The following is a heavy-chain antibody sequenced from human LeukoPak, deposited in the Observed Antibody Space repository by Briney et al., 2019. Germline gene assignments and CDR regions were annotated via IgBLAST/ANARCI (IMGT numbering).Heavy chain of an antibody. CDR1: GYTFTNYG. J-gene: IGHJ5*02. Sequence: ASVKVSCKASGYTFTNYGISWVRQAPGQGLEWMGWISVYNGNTNYAQKLQGRVTMTTDTSTSTAYMELRSLRSDDTAVYYCARDLNRSGARGETLGLNPWAQGPLVTVSS. CDR2: ISVYNGNT. V-gene: IGHV1-18*01. D-gene: IGHD3-16*01. CDR3: ARDLNRSGARGETLGLNP.